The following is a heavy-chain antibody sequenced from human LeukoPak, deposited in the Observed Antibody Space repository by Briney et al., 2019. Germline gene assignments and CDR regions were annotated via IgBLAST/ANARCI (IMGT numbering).Heavy chain of an antibody. V-gene: IGHV3-30*02. CDR2: IRNDGSNT. J-gene: IGHJ4*02. CDR1: GFSFSSYG. Sequence: GGSLRLSCAASGFSFSSYGMHWLRQAPGKGLEWVAFIRNDGSNTYYADSVKGRFTISRDNSKNTLYLQMSSLRAEDTALYYCARGAGTFDYWGQGTLVTVSS. D-gene: IGHD6-19*01. CDR3: ARGAGTFDY.